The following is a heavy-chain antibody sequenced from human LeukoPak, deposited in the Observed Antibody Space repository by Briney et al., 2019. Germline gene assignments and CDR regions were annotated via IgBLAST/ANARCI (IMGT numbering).Heavy chain of an antibody. CDR2: ISYDGSNK. CDR1: GFTFSSYA. J-gene: IGHJ4*02. Sequence: GGSLRLSCAASGFTFSSYAVHWVRQAPGKGLEWVAVISYDGSNKYYADSVKGRFTISRDNSKNTLYLQMNSLRAEDTAVYHCARDLSIAAAGTEYYLDYWGQGTLVTVSS. D-gene: IGHD6-13*01. V-gene: IGHV3-30-3*01. CDR3: ARDLSIAAAGTEYYLDY.